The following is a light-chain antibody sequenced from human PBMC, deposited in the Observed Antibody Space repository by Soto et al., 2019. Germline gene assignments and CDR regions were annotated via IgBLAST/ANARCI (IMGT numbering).Light chain of an antibody. CDR2: GTS. CDR1: SSNIGAGYD. CDR3: QSYDNSLSGWV. V-gene: IGLV1-40*01. Sequence: QSVLTQPPSVSGAPGQRVTISCTGTSSNIGAGYDVHWYQHLPGTAPKLLIYGTSNRPSGVPDRFSGSKSATSASLAITGLQPEDEADYYCQSYDNSLSGWVFGGGIKLTVL. J-gene: IGLJ3*02.